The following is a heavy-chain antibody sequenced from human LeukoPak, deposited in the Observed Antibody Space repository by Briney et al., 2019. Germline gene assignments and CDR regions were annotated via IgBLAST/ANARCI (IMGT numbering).Heavy chain of an antibody. CDR1: GGYISSYY. CDR2: IYYSGST. J-gene: IGHJ6*03. V-gene: IGHV4-59*01. CDR3: ARVGRIKQGYYGSGSKYYYYYMDV. Sequence: SETLSLTCTVSGGYISSYYWSWIRQPPGKGLEWIGYIYYSGSTNYNPSLKSRVTISVDTSKNQFSLKLSSVTAADTAVYYCARVGRIKQGYYGSGSKYYYYYMDVWGKGTTVTISS. D-gene: IGHD3-10*01.